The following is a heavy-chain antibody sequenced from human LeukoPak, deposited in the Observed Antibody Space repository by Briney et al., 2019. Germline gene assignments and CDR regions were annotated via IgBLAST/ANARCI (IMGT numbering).Heavy chain of an antibody. V-gene: IGHV3-30-3*01. CDR2: ISYDGSNK. CDR1: GFTFSSYA. J-gene: IGHJ1*01. D-gene: IGHD6-19*01. CDR3: ARVEFGSGWRRAEYFQH. Sequence: PGRSLRLSCAASGFTFSSYAMHWARQAPGKGLEWVAVISYDGSNKYYADSVKGRFTISRDNSKNTLYLQMNSLRAEDTAVYYCARVEFGSGWRRAEYFQHWGQGTLVTVSS.